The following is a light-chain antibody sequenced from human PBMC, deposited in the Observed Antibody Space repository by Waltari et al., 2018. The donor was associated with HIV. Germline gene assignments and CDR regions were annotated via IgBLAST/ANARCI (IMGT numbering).Light chain of an antibody. CDR3: EEQYSTPPA. CDR2: WAS. CDR1: QSVLYSSNNNNY. J-gene: IGKJ1*01. Sequence: IVMTQSPDPLAVSPGERATITSKSIQSVLYSSNNNNYLAWYQQKPGQPPMLLIYWASTGESGVPDRFSGSESGTDLTLSISSLQAEYVAVDYCEEQYSTPPASGKGTKGEIK. V-gene: IGKV4-1*01.